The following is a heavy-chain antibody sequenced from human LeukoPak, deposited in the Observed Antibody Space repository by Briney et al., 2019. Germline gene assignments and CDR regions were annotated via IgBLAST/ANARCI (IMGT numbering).Heavy chain of an antibody. J-gene: IGHJ6*03. CDR1: GFTFSSYI. CDR3: ARVNSGDFWSGYSRYYYYYMDV. CDR2: ISYDGSNK. D-gene: IGHD3-3*01. V-gene: IGHV3-30*10. Sequence: GGSLRLSCAASGFTFSSYIMHWVRQAPGKGLEWAAVISYDGSNKYYTDSVKGRFTISRDNSKNTLYLQMNSLRAEDTAVYYCARVNSGDFWSGYSRYYYYYMDVWGKGTTVTVSS.